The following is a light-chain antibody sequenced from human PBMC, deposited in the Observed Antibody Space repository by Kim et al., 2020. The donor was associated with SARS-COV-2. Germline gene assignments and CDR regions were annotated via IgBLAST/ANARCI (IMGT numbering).Light chain of an antibody. CDR3: NSRDSSGNHVV. Sequence: SSEPTQDPAVSVALGQTVRITCQGDSLRSYYASWYQQKPGQAPVLVIYGKNNRPSGIPDRFSGSSSGNTASLTITGAQPEDEADYYCNSRDSSGNHVVFGGGTQLTVL. J-gene: IGLJ2*01. V-gene: IGLV3-19*01. CDR2: GKN. CDR1: SLRSYY.